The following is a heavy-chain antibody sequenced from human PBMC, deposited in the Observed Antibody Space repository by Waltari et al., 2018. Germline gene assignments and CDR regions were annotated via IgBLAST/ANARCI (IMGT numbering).Heavy chain of an antibody. CDR1: GGSISSSSYY. CDR3: ARALPTMVWNY. V-gene: IGHV4-39*01. D-gene: IGHD3-10*01. CDR2: IYYSGST. Sequence: QLQLQESGPGLVKPSETLSLTCTVSGGSISSSSYYWGWIRQPPGKGLEWIGSIYYSGSTYHNPSLRSRVTISVDTSKNQFSLKLSSVTAADTAVYYCARALPTMVWNYWGQGTLVTVSS. J-gene: IGHJ4*02.